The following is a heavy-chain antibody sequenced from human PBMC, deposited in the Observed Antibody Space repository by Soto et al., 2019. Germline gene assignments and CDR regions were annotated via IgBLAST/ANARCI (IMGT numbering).Heavy chain of an antibody. D-gene: IGHD6-6*01. CDR1: GFSFSTSGVG. CDR2: IYWSGDE. CDR3: ARGLATLPVFAFDV. J-gene: IGHJ3*01. Sequence: KESGPTLVKPTQTLTLTCSFSGFSFSTSGVGVGWVRQPPGKALEWLALIYWSGDEHYRPSLKSRLTITKATSKNQVVLIMTNMDPVDTATYYCARGLATLPVFAFDVWGQGTTVTVSS. V-gene: IGHV2-5*01.